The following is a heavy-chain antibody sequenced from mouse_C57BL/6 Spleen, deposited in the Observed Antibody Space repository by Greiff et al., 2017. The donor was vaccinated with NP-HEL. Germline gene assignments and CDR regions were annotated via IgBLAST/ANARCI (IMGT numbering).Heavy chain of an antibody. Sequence: QVQLQQPGAELVKPGASVKMSCKASGYTFTSYWITWVKQRPGQGLEWIGDIYPGSGSTNYNEKFKSKATLTVDTSSSTAHMQLSSLTSEDSAVYYCARNWDKYFDVWGTGTTVTVSS. CDR1: GYTFTSYW. V-gene: IGHV1-55*01. CDR2: IYPGSGST. J-gene: IGHJ1*03. CDR3: ARNWDKYFDV. D-gene: IGHD4-1*01.